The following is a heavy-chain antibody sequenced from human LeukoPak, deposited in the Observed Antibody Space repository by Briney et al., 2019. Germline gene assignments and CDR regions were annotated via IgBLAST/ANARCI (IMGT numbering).Heavy chain of an antibody. CDR2: LSDSGDET. Sequence: GGSLRLFCAASGLTFTNYAMSWVRQAPGKGLECVSGLSDSGDETHYSDSVKGGFTISRDNSKNILYLQMNSLRVEDTAAYYCAKAFREFGSSSYSSFDIWGQGTLVTVSS. CDR1: GLTFTNYA. D-gene: IGHD6-13*01. CDR3: AKAFREFGSSSYSSFDI. J-gene: IGHJ3*02. V-gene: IGHV3-23*01.